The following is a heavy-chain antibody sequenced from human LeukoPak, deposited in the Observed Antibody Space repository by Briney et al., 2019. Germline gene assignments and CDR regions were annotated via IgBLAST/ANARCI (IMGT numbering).Heavy chain of an antibody. CDR1: GYTFTGYY. Sequence: GASVKVSCKASGYTFTGYYIHWVRQAPGQGLEWMGWINPNSGGTDYAQKFQGRVTMTRDTPISTAYMELSRLRSDDTAVYYCAGPLDTVDAFDIWGQGTMVTVSS. CDR2: INPNSGGT. J-gene: IGHJ3*02. V-gene: IGHV1-2*02. D-gene: IGHD3/OR15-3a*01. CDR3: AGPLDTVDAFDI.